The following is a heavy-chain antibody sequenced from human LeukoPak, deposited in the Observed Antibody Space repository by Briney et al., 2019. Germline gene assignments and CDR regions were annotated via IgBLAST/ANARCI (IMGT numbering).Heavy chain of an antibody. CDR2: IIPIFGTA. CDR3: ARGAVPYSTSSRITP. V-gene: IGHV1-69*13. J-gene: IGHJ5*02. Sequence: ASVKVSCKSSGGIFSSYTINWVRQAPGQGLERMGGIIPIFGTANYAQKFQGRVAIIADESTSTAYMELSSLRSEDTAVYYCARGAVPYSTSSRITPWGQGTLVTVSS. D-gene: IGHD6-6*01. CDR1: GGIFSSYT.